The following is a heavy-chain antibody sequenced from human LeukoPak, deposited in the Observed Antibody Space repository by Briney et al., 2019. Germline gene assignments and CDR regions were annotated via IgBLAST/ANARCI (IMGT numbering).Heavy chain of an antibody. V-gene: IGHV3-21*01. Sequence: GGSLRLSCAASGFTFSSYSMNWVRQAPGKGLEWVSSISSSSSYIYCADSVKGRFTISRDNAKNSLYLQMNSLRAEDTAVYYCARAGDDFWSGYYVNWFDPWGQGTLVTVSS. CDR1: GFTFSSYS. D-gene: IGHD3-3*01. J-gene: IGHJ5*02. CDR3: ARAGDDFWSGYYVNWFDP. CDR2: ISSSSSYI.